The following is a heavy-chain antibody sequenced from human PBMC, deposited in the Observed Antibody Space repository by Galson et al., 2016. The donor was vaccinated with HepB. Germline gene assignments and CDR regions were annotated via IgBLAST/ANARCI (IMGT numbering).Heavy chain of an antibody. Sequence: SLRLSCAASGFTFDDYTMHWVRQAPGKGLNWVSLISWDGGSTFYADSVKGRFTISRDNSKNTVYLQMNSLRAADTAVYYCATSTWETTGFDYWGQGTLVTVSS. CDR1: GFTFDDYT. V-gene: IGHV3-43*01. CDR2: ISWDGGST. D-gene: IGHD4-17*01. J-gene: IGHJ4*02. CDR3: ATSTWETTGFDY.